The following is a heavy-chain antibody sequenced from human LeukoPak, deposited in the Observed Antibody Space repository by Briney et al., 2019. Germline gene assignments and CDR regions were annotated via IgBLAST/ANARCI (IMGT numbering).Heavy chain of an antibody. CDR3: ARGVANYYDSSGYDY. V-gene: IGHV3-30-3*01. J-gene: IGHJ4*02. D-gene: IGHD3-22*01. CDR1: GFTFSSYA. Sequence: GGSLRLSCAASGFTFSSYAMHWVRQAPGKGLEWVAVISYDGSNKYYADSVKGRFTISRDNSKNTLYLQMNSLRAEDTAVYYCARGVANYYDSSGYDYWGQGTLVTVSS. CDR2: ISYDGSNK.